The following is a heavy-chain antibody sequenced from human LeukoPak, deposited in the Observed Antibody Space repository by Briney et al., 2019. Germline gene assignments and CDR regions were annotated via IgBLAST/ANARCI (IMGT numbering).Heavy chain of an antibody. CDR1: GYTFTSYG. Sequence: GASVKVSCKASGYTFTSYGISWVRQAPGQGLEWMGWISAYNGNTNYAQRLQGRVTMTTDTSTSTAYMELRSLRSDDTAVYYCARQGYCSGGSCYHLYYYYYYMDVWGKGTTVTVSS. D-gene: IGHD2-15*01. CDR2: ISAYNGNT. CDR3: ARQGYCSGGSCYHLYYYYYYMDV. V-gene: IGHV1-18*01. J-gene: IGHJ6*03.